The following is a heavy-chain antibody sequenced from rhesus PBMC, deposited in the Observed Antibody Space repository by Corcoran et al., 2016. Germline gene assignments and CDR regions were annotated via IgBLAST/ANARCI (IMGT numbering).Heavy chain of an antibody. V-gene: IGHV4-173*01. J-gene: IGHJ6*01. CDR2: ISGSGGST. CDR1: GGSISSNH. Sequence: QLQLQESGPGLVKPLETLSLTCAVSGGSISSNHWSWIRQPPGKGLEWMGRISGSGGSTDYNPSLKSRVTISTDTSKNQFSLKLSSVTAADTAVYYCARDDPYDYGLDSWGQGVVVTVSS. D-gene: IGHD2-39*01. CDR3: ARDDPYDYGLDS.